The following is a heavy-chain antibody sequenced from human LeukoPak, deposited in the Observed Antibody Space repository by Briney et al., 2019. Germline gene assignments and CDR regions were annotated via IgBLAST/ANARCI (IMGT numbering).Heavy chain of an antibody. V-gene: IGHV3-30*03. Sequence: GGSLRLSCAASGFTFSSYGMHWVRQAPGKGLEWVAVISYDGSNKYYADSVKGRFTISRDNSKNTLYLQMNSLRAEDTAVYHCATSDGSGSCYNGLPFDYWGQGTLVTVSS. J-gene: IGHJ4*02. CDR2: ISYDGSNK. CDR3: ATSDGSGSCYNGLPFDY. CDR1: GFTFSSYG. D-gene: IGHD3-10*01.